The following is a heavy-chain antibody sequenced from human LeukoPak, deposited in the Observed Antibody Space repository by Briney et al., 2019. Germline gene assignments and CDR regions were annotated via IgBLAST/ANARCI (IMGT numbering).Heavy chain of an antibody. D-gene: IGHD2-15*01. Sequence: GGSLRLSCAASGFTVSSNYMSWVRQAPGKGLEWVSVIYSGGSTYYADSVKGRFTIPRDDSKNTLYLQMNSLRAEDTAVYYCARELGYCSGGSCYGDYWGQGTLVTVSS. CDR1: GFTVSSNY. J-gene: IGHJ4*02. CDR3: ARELGYCSGGSCYGDY. V-gene: IGHV3-66*01. CDR2: IYSGGST.